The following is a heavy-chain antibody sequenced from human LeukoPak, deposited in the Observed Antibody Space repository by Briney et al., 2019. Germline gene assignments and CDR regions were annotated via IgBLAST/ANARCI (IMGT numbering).Heavy chain of an antibody. CDR1: GGSISSSSYY. D-gene: IGHD5-18*01. CDR2: IYYSGST. Sequence: SETLSLTCTVSGGSISSSSYYWGWIRQPPGKGLEWIGSIYYSGSTYYNPSLQRRVTISVDTSKTQFSLKLSSVTAADTAVYYCARHGRGYSYGKIDYWGQGTLVTVSS. J-gene: IGHJ4*02. CDR3: ARHGRGYSYGKIDY. V-gene: IGHV4-39*01.